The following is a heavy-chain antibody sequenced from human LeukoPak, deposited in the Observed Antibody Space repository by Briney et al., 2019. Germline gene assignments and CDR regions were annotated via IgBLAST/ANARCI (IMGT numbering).Heavy chain of an antibody. Sequence: SETLSLTCAVYGGSFSGYYWSWIRQPPGKGLEWIGEINHSGSTNYNPSLKSRVTISVDTSKNQFSLKLSSVTAADAAVYYCARSSGWYSYYLDYWGQGTLVTVSS. CDR3: ARSSGWYSYYLDY. J-gene: IGHJ4*02. CDR2: INHSGST. D-gene: IGHD6-19*01. CDR1: GGSFSGYY. V-gene: IGHV4-34*01.